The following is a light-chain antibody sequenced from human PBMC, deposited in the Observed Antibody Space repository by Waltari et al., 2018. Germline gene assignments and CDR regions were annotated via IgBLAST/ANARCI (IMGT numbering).Light chain of an antibody. V-gene: IGLV2-14*01. J-gene: IGLJ2*01. CDR3: SSYTTGSTYVI. Sequence: QSALTQPASVSGSPGQSITISCTGTSSDVGGHNYVSWYQLHPAKAPKLIIYEVPYRPSGVSTRFSGSKSGNTASLTLSGLQAEDEADYYCSSYTTGSTYVIFGGGTKLTVL. CDR2: EVP. CDR1: SSDVGGHNY.